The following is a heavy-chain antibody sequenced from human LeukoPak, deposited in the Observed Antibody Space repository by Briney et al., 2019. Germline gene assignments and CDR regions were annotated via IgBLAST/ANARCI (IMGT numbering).Heavy chain of an antibody. CDR2: ISYDGSNK. CDR1: GFTFSSYA. D-gene: IGHD4-23*01. V-gene: IGHV3-30-3*01. Sequence: GRSLRLSCAASGFTFSSYAMHWVRQAPGKGLEWVAVISYDGSNKYYADSVKGRFTISRDNSKNTLYLQMNSLRAEDTAVYYCARIGGNSPFGAFDIWGQGTMVTVSS. J-gene: IGHJ3*02. CDR3: ARIGGNSPFGAFDI.